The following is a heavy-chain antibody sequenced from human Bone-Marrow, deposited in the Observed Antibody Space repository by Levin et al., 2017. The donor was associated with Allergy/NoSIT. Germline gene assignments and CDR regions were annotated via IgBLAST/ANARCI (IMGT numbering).Heavy chain of an antibody. J-gene: IGHJ4*02. CDR3: VAATGTYSGIDY. CDR1: GYSFTNHW. Sequence: GESLKISCKGSGYSFTNHWIGWVRQMPGKGQEWMGTVYPGDSDTTYSPSFEGQVTISADKSINTAYVQWSSLRASDTAMYYCVAATGTYSGIDYWGQGTLVTVSS. V-gene: IGHV5-51*01. D-gene: IGHD1-1*01. CDR2: VYPGDSDT.